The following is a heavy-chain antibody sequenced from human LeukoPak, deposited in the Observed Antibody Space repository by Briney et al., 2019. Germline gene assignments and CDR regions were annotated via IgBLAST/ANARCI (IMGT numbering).Heavy chain of an antibody. D-gene: IGHD2-21*02. CDR3: AKDVMGLGDSLEGYFYYYYMDV. J-gene: IGHJ6*03. Sequence: GGSLRLSCAASGFTFSSYWMSWVRQAPGKGLEWVAFTRYAGNNKFYADSVKGRFTISRDNSKNTLYLQMNSLRAEDTAVYYCAKDVMGLGDSLEGYFYYYYMDVWGKGATVTISS. V-gene: IGHV3-30*02. CDR1: GFTFSSYW. CDR2: TRYAGNNK.